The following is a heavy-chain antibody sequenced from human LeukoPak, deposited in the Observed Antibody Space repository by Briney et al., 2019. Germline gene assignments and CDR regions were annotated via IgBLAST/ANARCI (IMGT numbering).Heavy chain of an antibody. Sequence: SETLSLTCTVSSGSFRTYYWSWIRQPPGKGLEWIGYIFYNEGTSYNPSLKSRVTISVDTSNNQLSLKVNSVTAADTAVYYCARDAFSTVVNDYWGQGTLVTVSS. CDR1: SGSFRTYY. D-gene: IGHD4-23*01. V-gene: IGHV4-59*01. CDR2: IFYNEGT. CDR3: ARDAFSTVVNDY. J-gene: IGHJ4*02.